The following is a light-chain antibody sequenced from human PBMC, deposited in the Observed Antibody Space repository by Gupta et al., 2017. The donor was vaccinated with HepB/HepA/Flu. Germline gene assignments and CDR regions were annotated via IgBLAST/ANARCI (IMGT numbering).Light chain of an antibody. CDR2: DTS. CDR1: QSVSSSY. CDR3: QQYGLSPLT. J-gene: IGKJ4*01. Sequence: ELLLTQSHGTLSFSPGERATLSCRASQSVSSSYLTWYQQKPGQAPRLLIYDTSSRATGIPDRFSGSGSGTDFTLTISRLDPEDFAVYYCQQYGLSPLTFGGGTKVEIK. V-gene: IGKV3-20*01.